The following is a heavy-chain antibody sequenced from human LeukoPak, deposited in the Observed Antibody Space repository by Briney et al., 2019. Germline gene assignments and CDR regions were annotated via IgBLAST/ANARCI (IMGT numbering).Heavy chain of an antibody. CDR3: ARVFRGDILTNLYYMDV. J-gene: IGHJ6*03. D-gene: IGHD3-9*01. CDR2: IYYSGST. V-gene: IGHV4-39*07. CDR1: GGSISSSSYY. Sequence: SETLSLTCTVSGGSISSSSYYWGWIRQPPGKGLEWIGSIYYSGSTYYNPSLKSRVTISVDTSKNQFSLKLSSVTAADTAVYYCARVFRGDILTNLYYMDVWGKGTTVTVSS.